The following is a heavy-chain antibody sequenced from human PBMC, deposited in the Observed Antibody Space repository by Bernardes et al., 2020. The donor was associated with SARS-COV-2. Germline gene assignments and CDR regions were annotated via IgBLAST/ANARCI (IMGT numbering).Heavy chain of an antibody. V-gene: IGHV5-10-1*01. D-gene: IGHD3-22*01. CDR1: GYRFTSYW. Sequence: GESLKISCKGSGYRFTSYWISWVRQMPGKGLEWMGRIDPSDAYTDYSPSFQGHVTISTDKSISTAYLQWSSVQASDTAMYYCARDGNYYNISGYYAIGYYYYYGMDVWGQGTTVTVSS. J-gene: IGHJ6*02. CDR2: IDPSDAYT. CDR3: ARDGNYYNISGYYAIGYYYYYGMDV.